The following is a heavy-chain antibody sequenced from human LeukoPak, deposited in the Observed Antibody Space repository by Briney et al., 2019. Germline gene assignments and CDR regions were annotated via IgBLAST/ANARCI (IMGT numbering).Heavy chain of an antibody. V-gene: IGHV3-30*02. CDR1: GFTFSSYG. D-gene: IGHD6-19*01. Sequence: GGSLRLSCAASGFTFSSYGMHWVRQAPGRGLEWVAFIRYDGSNKYYADSVKGRFTISRDNSKNTLHLQMNSLRVEDTAVYYCARARIAVAGPFDYWGQGTLVTVSS. J-gene: IGHJ4*02. CDR3: ARARIAVAGPFDY. CDR2: IRYDGSNK.